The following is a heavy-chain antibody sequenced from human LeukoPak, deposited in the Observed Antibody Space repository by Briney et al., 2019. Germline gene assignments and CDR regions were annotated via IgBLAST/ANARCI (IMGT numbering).Heavy chain of an antibody. CDR3: ARRSRNGLDAFDI. CDR1: AYTFTGYY. V-gene: IGHV1-2*02. D-gene: IGHD2-8*01. CDR2: IDPNNGDT. J-gene: IGHJ3*02. Sequence: GASVKVSCKASAYTFTGYYLHWVRQAPGQGPEWMGWIDPNNGDTEYAQKFQGRVTMTRVRSISTAYMELSRLTSDDTAVYYCARRSRNGLDAFDIWGQGTMVTVSS.